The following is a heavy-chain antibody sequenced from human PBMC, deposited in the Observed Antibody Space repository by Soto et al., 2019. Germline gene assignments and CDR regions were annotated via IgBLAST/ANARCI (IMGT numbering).Heavy chain of an antibody. J-gene: IGHJ4*02. Sequence: QVQLVQSGAEVKKPGASVKVSCKASGYPFGGYAIGWVRQAPGQGLEWMGWVSAQTGDSVYAQEFQGRVTLTTETSTSTAYMELRGLRSDDTAVYYCARPSTSYGDYGWSLAYWGQGTLVTVSS. D-gene: IGHD4-17*01. V-gene: IGHV1-18*01. CDR3: ARPSTSYGDYGWSLAY. CDR2: VSAQTGDS. CDR1: GYPFGGYA.